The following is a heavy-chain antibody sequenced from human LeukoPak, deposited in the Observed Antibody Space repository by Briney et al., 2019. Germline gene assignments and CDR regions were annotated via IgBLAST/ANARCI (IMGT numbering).Heavy chain of an antibody. J-gene: IGHJ4*02. V-gene: IGHV3-48*01. CDR2: ISSSSNSI. CDR3: AGDRVSGSGSIDY. D-gene: IGHD3-10*01. Sequence: SGGSLRLSCAASEFTFSSYNMNWVRQAPGKGLEWVSYISSSSNSIYYADSVEGRFTISRDNAKNSLYLQMNSLRAEDTAVYYCAGDRVSGSGSIDYWGQGTLVTVSS. CDR1: EFTFSSYN.